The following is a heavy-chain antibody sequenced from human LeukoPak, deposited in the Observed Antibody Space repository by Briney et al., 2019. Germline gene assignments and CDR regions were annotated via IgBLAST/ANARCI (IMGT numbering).Heavy chain of an antibody. CDR3: ARGAVAGTGYYYYYMDV. D-gene: IGHD6-19*01. Sequence: ASVKVSCKASGYTFTGYYMHWVRQAPGQGLEWMGWINPNSGGTNYARKFQGRVTMTRDTSISTAYMELSRLRSDDTAVYYCARGAVAGTGYYYYYMDVWGKGTTVTVSS. V-gene: IGHV1-2*02. CDR1: GYTFTGYY. CDR2: INPNSGGT. J-gene: IGHJ6*03.